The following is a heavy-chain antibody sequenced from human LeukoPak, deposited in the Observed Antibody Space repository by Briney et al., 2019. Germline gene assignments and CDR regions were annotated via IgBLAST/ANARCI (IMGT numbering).Heavy chain of an antibody. CDR3: ASGSGSYRTPYYYMDV. CDR1: GFTVSSNY. V-gene: IGHV3-53*01. D-gene: IGHD3-10*01. CDR2: IYSGGST. J-gene: IGHJ6*03. Sequence: GGSLRLSCAASGFTVSSNYMSWVRQAPGKGLEWVSVIYSGGSTNSGDSVKGRFTISRDNSKNTLYLQMNSLRAEDTAVYYCASGSGSYRTPYYYMDVWGTGPTVTV.